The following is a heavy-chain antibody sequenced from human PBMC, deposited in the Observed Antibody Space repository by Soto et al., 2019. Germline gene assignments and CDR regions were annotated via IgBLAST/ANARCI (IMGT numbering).Heavy chain of an antibody. CDR3: TKDVTGDIGADY. J-gene: IGHJ4*02. D-gene: IGHD2-21*02. Sequence: EVQLLESGGALVQPGGSLRLSCAASGFAFSSCVMSWVRQAPGKGLEWVSTIKTSGDSIFYADPVKGRFTASRDDSRNTLYLQMGSLRAEDTATYYCTKDVTGDIGADYWGPGTPVTVSS. V-gene: IGHV3-23*01. CDR2: IKTSGDSI. CDR1: GFAFSSCV.